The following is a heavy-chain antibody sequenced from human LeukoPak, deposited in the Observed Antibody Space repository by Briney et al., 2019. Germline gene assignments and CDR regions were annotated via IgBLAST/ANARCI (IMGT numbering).Heavy chain of an antibody. J-gene: IGHJ4*02. CDR2: INPNSGGT. CDR3: ARDDPGGDRGIFDH. Sequence: ASVKVSCKASGYTFTGYYMHWVRQAPGQGLEWMGWINPNSGGTNYAQKFQGRVTMTRDTSISTAYMELSRLRSDDTAVYYCARDDPGGDRGIFDHWGQGTLVTVSS. V-gene: IGHV1-2*02. D-gene: IGHD4-17*01. CDR1: GYTFTGYY.